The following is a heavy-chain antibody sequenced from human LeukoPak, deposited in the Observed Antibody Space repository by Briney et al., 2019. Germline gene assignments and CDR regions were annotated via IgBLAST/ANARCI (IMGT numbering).Heavy chain of an antibody. J-gene: IGHJ3*02. D-gene: IGHD2-15*01. CDR2: ISRTGSTT. Sequence: PGGSLRLSCAASGFTFSNYFMHWVRQAPGKGLEYFSAISRTGSTTYYTNSVKGRFTISRDNSKNTLYLQVGGLRAEDMAVYYCATSRYCSGGDCYSLAFDIWGQETMVTVSS. V-gene: IGHV3-64*01. CDR1: GFTFSNYF. CDR3: ATSRYCSGGDCYSLAFDI.